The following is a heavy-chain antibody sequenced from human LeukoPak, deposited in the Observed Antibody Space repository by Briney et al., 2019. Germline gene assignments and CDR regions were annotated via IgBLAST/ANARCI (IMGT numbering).Heavy chain of an antibody. CDR1: GGSITSKNW. CDR2: VSLSGLT. Sequence: PSGTLSLTCGVSGGSITSKNWWSWVRQPPREGLEWIGEVSLSGLTNYNPSLSSRVIMALYTSKNHLSLHLPSVTAADTAVYYCSRENGAFSPFGYWGQGYLVTVLS. CDR3: SRENGAFSPFGY. V-gene: IGHV4-4*02. J-gene: IGHJ4*02. D-gene: IGHD2-8*01.